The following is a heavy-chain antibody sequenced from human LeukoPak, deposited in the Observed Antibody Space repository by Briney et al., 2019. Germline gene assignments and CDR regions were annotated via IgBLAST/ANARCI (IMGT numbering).Heavy chain of an antibody. V-gene: IGHV3-21*01. CDR1: GFTFSSYS. CDR2: ISSSSSYI. J-gene: IGHJ4*02. D-gene: IGHD3-10*01. Sequence: GGSLRLSCAASGFTFSSYSMNWVRQAPGKGLEWVSSISSSSSYIYYADSVKGRFTISRDNAKNSLYLQMYSLRAEDTAVYYCARDPPYYYGSGSYYNVWGQGTLVTVSS. CDR3: ARDPPYYYGSGSYYNV.